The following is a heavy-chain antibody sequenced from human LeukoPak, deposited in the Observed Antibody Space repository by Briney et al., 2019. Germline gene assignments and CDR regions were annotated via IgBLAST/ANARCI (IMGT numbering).Heavy chain of an antibody. Sequence: GGSLRLSCAASGFTVSSNYMSWVRQAPGKGLEWVSVIYSGGSTYYADSVKGRFAISRDNSKNTLYLQMNSLRAEDTAVYYCARVGGQTNWFDPWGQGTLVTVSS. J-gene: IGHJ5*02. CDR2: IYSGGST. CDR3: ARVGGQTNWFDP. D-gene: IGHD3-16*01. V-gene: IGHV3-53*01. CDR1: GFTVSSNY.